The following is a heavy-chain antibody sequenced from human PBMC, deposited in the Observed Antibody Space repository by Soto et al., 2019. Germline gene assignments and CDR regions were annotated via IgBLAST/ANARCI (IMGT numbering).Heavy chain of an antibody. V-gene: IGHV3-53*01. CDR2: IYSGGST. Sequence: EVQLVESGGGLIQPGGSLRLSCAASGFTVSSNYMSWVRQAPGKGLEWVSVIYSGGSTYYADSVKGRFTISRDNSKNTLYLQMNSLRAEDTAXXXXARDSRASHASEDYWGQGTLVTVSS. CDR3: ARDSRASHASEDY. J-gene: IGHJ4*02. CDR1: GFTVSSNY.